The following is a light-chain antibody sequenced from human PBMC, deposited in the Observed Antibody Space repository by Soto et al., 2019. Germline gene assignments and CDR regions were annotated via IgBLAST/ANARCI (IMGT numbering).Light chain of an antibody. CDR1: QSVGSSH. CDR2: GAS. V-gene: IGKV3-20*01. Sequence: DIVLTQSPGTLSLSPGERATLSCRASQSVGSSHLAWYQQKPGQAPRLVIYGASNRATDIPDRFSGSGSGTDFTLTISRLEPEDFAVYYCQQYDSSPLYTFGQGTKLEIK. CDR3: QQYDSSPLYT. J-gene: IGKJ2*01.